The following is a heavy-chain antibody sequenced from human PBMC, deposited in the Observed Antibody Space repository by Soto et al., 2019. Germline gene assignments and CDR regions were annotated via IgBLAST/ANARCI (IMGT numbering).Heavy chain of an antibody. CDR2: INPNSGGT. Sequence: QVQLVQSGAEVKKPGASVKVSCKASGYTFTGYYMHWVRQAPGQGLEWMGWINPNSGGTNYAQKFQGWVTMTRDTSNSTAYMELSRLRSDDTAVYYCARSLDGAASDWFDPWGQGTLVTVSS. V-gene: IGHV1-2*04. CDR1: GYTFTGYY. D-gene: IGHD6-25*01. J-gene: IGHJ5*02. CDR3: ARSLDGAASDWFDP.